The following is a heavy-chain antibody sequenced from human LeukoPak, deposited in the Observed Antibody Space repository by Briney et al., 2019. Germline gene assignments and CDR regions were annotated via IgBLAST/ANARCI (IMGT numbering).Heavy chain of an antibody. Sequence: GESLKISCKGSGYSFTNYWIGWVRQMPGKGLEWMGIIYPGDSDTRYSPSFQGQVTISADKSISTAYLQWSSLKASDTAMYYCARRPYDFWSGLGCFDLWGRGTLVTVSS. V-gene: IGHV5-51*01. CDR3: ARRPYDFWSGLGCFDL. CDR2: IYPGDSDT. J-gene: IGHJ2*01. D-gene: IGHD3-3*01. CDR1: GYSFTNYW.